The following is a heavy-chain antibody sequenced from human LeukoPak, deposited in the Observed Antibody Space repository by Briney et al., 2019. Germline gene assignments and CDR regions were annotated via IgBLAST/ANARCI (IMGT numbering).Heavy chain of an antibody. CDR2: IIPIFGTA. D-gene: IGHD3-10*01. CDR1: GGTFSSYA. Sequence: ASVKVSCKASGGTFSSYAISWVRQAPGQGLEWMGGIIPIFGTANYAQKFQGRVTIAMDESTSTAYMELSSLRTEDTAVYYCARDVGRESDYWGQGTLVTVSS. CDR3: ARDVGRESDY. V-gene: IGHV1-69*05. J-gene: IGHJ4*02.